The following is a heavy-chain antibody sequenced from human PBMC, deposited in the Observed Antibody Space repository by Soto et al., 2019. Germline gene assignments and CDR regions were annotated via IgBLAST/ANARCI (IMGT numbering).Heavy chain of an antibody. J-gene: IGHJ6*02. CDR2: ISYDGSNK. Sequence: GSLRLSCAASGFTFSSYGMHWVRQAPGKGLEWVAVISYDGSNKYYADSVKGRFTISRDNSKNTLYLQMNGLRAEDTAVYYCAKDLTPYVVVTARGYYYYGMDVWGQGTTVTVSS. CDR3: AKDLTPYVVVTARGYYYYGMDV. V-gene: IGHV3-30*18. D-gene: IGHD2-21*02. CDR1: GFTFSSYG.